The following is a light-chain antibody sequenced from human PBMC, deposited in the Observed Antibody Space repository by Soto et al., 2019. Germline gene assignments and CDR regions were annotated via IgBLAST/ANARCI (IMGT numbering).Light chain of an antibody. J-gene: IGKJ1*01. CDR1: QSVYSS. Sequence: ETVMTQSPATLSVSPGERATLSCRASQSVYSSLAWYQQKPGQAPRLLIYGASTRATGIPARFSGSGSGTEFTLTIRRLQSEDFAVYYCQQYNNWPPWTFGQGTKGDIK. CDR2: GAS. V-gene: IGKV3-15*01. CDR3: QQYNNWPPWT.